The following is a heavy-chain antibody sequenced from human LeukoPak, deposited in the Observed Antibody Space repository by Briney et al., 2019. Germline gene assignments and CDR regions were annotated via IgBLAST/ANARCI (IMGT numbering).Heavy chain of an antibody. V-gene: IGHV5-51*01. CDR2: IYPGDSDT. Sequence: PGESLKISCKGSGYSFTSYWIGWVRQMPGKGLEWMGIIYPGDSDTRYSPSFQGQVTISADKSISTAYLQWSSLKASDTAMYYCARGPGGIVVVPAANNWFDPWGQGTLVTVSS. CDR3: ARGPGGIVVVPAANNWFDP. J-gene: IGHJ5*02. CDR1: GYSFTSYW. D-gene: IGHD2-2*01.